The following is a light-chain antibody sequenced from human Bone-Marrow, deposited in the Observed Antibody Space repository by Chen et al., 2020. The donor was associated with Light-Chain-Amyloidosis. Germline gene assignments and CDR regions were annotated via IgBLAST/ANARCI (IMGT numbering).Light chain of an antibody. CDR3: SSYTITNTLV. V-gene: IGLV2-14*01. CDR1: SSDVGGDNH. Sequence: SALPHPPSVSGSPGKATTFSCAGTSSDVGGDNHVSWYQQHPDKAPKLMIYEVTNRPSWVPDRFSGSKSDNTASLTISGLQTEDEADYFCSSYTITNTLVFGSGTRVTVL. CDR2: EVT. J-gene: IGLJ1*01.